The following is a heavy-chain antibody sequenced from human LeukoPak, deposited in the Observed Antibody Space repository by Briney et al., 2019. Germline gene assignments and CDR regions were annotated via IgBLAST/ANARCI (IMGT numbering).Heavy chain of an antibody. CDR3: TRYNVGFDY. CDR1: GFTFSGSA. J-gene: IGHJ4*02. CDR2: IRSKANTYAT. D-gene: IGHD1-14*01. Sequence: QSGGSLRLSCAASGFTFSGSALHWVRQASGKGLEWVGRIRSKANTYATAYAASVKGRFTISRDDSKNTAYLQMSSLETEDTAIYYCTRYNVGFDYWGQGTLVTVSS. V-gene: IGHV3-73*01.